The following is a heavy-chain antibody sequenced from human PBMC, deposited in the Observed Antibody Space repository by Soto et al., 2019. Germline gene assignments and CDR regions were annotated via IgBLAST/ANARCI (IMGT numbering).Heavy chain of an antibody. CDR1: GFTFSSYS. V-gene: IGHV3-48*02. D-gene: IGHD6-13*01. CDR3: ARDLHGYSSSWYGY. CDR2: ISSSSSTI. J-gene: IGHJ4*02. Sequence: PGVSLSLSCAASGFTFSSYSLNWVRQAPGKGLEWVSYISSSSSTIYYADSVKGRFTISRDNAKNSLYLQMNSLRDEDTAVYYCARDLHGYSSSWYGYWGQGTLVTVSS.